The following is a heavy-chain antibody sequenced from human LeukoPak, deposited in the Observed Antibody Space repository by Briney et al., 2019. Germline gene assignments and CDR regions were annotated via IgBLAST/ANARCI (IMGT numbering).Heavy chain of an antibody. Sequence: SETLSLTCAVYGGSFSGYYWSWIRQPPGKGLEWIGEINHSGSTNYTPSLKSRVTISVDTSKNQFSLKLSSVTAADTAVYYCASNPRDYGSGSYYRAYSSYGMDVWGQGTTVTVSS. CDR1: GGSFSGYY. CDR3: ASNPRDYGSGSYYRAYSSYGMDV. CDR2: INHSGST. D-gene: IGHD3-10*01. V-gene: IGHV4-34*01. J-gene: IGHJ6*02.